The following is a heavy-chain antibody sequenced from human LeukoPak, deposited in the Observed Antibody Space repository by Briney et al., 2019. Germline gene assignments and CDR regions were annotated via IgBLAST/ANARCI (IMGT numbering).Heavy chain of an antibody. CDR2: IYHSGST. J-gene: IGHJ4*02. CDR3: ARGGYSQYYFDY. D-gene: IGHD3-22*01. Sequence: SSETLSLTCAVSGGSISSSNWGSWVRQPPGQGLEWIGEIYHSGSTNYNPSLKSRVTISVDKSKNQFSLKLSSVTAADTAVYYCARGGYSQYYFDYWGQGTLVTVSS. V-gene: IGHV4-4*02. CDR1: GGSISSSNW.